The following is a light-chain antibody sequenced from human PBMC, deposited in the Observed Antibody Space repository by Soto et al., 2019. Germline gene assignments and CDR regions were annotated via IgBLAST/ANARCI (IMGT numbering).Light chain of an antibody. CDR2: DAS. CDR1: QSVSRY. CDR3: QQRSNWPLT. Sequence: ELVLTQSPATLSLSPGERATLSCRASQSVSRYLAWYQQKPGQAPRLLIYDASNRATGIPVRFSGSGSGTDFTLTISSLEPEDFAVYYCQQRSNWPLTFGGGTKVEIK. V-gene: IGKV3-11*01. J-gene: IGKJ4*01.